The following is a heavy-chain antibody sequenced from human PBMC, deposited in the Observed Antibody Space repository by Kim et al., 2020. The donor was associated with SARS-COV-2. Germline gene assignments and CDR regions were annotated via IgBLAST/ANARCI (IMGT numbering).Heavy chain of an antibody. Sequence: ASVKVSCKASGYTFTGYYMHWVRQAPGQGLEWMGLINPNSGGTNYAQKFQGRVTMTRDTSISTAYMELSRLRSDDTAVYYCARVQTLGYSYGYFAYWGQGTLVTVSS. V-gene: IGHV1-2*02. D-gene: IGHD5-18*01. CDR1: GYTFTGYY. J-gene: IGHJ4*02. CDR2: INPNSGGT. CDR3: ARVQTLGYSYGYFAY.